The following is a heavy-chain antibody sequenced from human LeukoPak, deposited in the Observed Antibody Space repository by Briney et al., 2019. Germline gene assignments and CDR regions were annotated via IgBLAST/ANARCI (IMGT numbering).Heavy chain of an antibody. CDR2: MNPNSGNT. CDR1: GYTFTSYD. CDR3: ARGLGRYCSSTSCHGGGDY. J-gene: IGHJ4*02. V-gene: IGHV1-8*03. D-gene: IGHD2-2*01. Sequence: ASVKVSCXASGYTFTSYDINWVRQATGQGLEWMGWMNPNSGNTGYAQKFQGRVTITRNTSISTAYMELSSLGSEDTAVYYCARGLGRYCSSTSCHGGGDYWGQGTLVTVSS.